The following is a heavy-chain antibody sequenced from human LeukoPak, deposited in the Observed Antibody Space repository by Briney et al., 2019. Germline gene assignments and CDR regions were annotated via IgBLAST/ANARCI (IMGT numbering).Heavy chain of an antibody. Sequence: GGSLRLSCAASGFTFSSYEMNWVRQAPGKGLEWVSYISSSGSTIYYADSVKGRFTISRDNAKNSLYLQMNSLRAEDTAVYYCARGLRYYDSSGYPEYFRHWGQGTLVTVSS. CDR2: ISSSGSTI. CDR1: GFTFSSYE. V-gene: IGHV3-48*03. CDR3: ARGLRYYDSSGYPEYFRH. J-gene: IGHJ1*01. D-gene: IGHD3-22*01.